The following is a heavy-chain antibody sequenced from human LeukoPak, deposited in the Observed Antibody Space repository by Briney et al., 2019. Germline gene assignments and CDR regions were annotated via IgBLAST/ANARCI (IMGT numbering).Heavy chain of an antibody. J-gene: IGHJ5*02. V-gene: IGHV3-74*01. CDR3: ARVALIEDSEGGYRWFDH. CDR1: RLTFRTYW. D-gene: IGHD3-16*02. CDR2: MNNDGSKT. Sequence: PGGSLRLSCAASRLTFRTYWMTWVRQAPGKGLVWVSRMNNDGSKTDYADSVKGRFTISRDNAKDTLYLQMNDLGVDDTAVYYCARVALIEDSEGGYRWFDHWGQGTLVTVSS.